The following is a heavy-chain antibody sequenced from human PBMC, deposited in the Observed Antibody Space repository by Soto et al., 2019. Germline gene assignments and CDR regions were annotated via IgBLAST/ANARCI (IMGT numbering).Heavy chain of an antibody. CDR3: AKYYMVTRGPFDY. V-gene: IGHV3-23*01. J-gene: IGHJ4*02. D-gene: IGHD5-18*01. Sequence: PGGSLRLSCAAPGFTFTNYAMTWVRQAPGKGLEWVSSITSTGDRAYYADSVKGRFTVSRDNSKNTLYLQMNSLRAEDTAVYYCAKYYMVTRGPFDYWGQGTLVTGSS. CDR2: ITSTGDRA. CDR1: GFTFTNYA.